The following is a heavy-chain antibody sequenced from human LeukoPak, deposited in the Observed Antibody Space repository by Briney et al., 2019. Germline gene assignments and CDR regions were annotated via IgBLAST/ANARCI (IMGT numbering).Heavy chain of an antibody. CDR3: ARGGGRAVAGSGY. CDR1: GYTFTGYY. Sequence: ASVKVSCKASGYTFTGYYMHWARQAPGQGLEWMGWINPNSGGTNYAQKFQGRVTMTRDTSISTAYMELSRLRSDDTAVYYCARGGGRAVAGSGYWGQGTLVTVSS. CDR2: INPNSGGT. J-gene: IGHJ4*02. V-gene: IGHV1-2*02. D-gene: IGHD6-19*01.